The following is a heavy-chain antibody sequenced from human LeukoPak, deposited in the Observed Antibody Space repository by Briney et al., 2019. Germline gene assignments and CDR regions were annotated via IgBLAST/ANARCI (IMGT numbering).Heavy chain of an antibody. D-gene: IGHD5-24*01. CDR2: IKQDGSEK. V-gene: IGHV3-7*01. CDR3: ARARDGYNWGAFDI. CDR1: GFTFSSYW. J-gene: IGHJ3*02. Sequence: GGSLRLSCAASGFTFSSYWMSWVRQAPWKGLEWVANIKQDGSEKYYVDSVKGRFTISRDNAKNSLYLQMNSLRAEDTAVYYCARARDGYNWGAFDIWGQGTMVTVSS.